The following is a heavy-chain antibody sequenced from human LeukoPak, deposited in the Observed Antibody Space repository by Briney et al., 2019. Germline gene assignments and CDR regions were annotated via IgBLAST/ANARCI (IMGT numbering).Heavy chain of an antibody. V-gene: IGHV1-69*05. CDR2: IIPIFGTA. CDR1: GYTFTSYA. J-gene: IGHJ6*03. D-gene: IGHD2-2*02. Sequence: SVKVSCKASGYTFTSYAISWVRQAPGQGLEWMGGIIPIFGTANYAQKFQGGVTITTDESTSTAYMELSSLRSEDTAVYYCASSGREYQLLYFGGYYYYMDVWGKGTTVTVSS. CDR3: ASSGREYQLLYFGGYYYYMDV.